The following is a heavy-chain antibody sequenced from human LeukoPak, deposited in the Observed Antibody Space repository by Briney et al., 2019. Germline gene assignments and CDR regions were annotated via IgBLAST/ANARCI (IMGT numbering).Heavy chain of an antibody. Sequence: SETLSLTCAVYGGSFSGYYWSWIRQPPGKGLEWIGEINHSGSTNYNPSLKSRVTISVDTSKNQFSLKLSSVTAADTAVYYCARQFVRGSGHDYWGQGTLVTVSS. V-gene: IGHV4-34*01. CDR1: GGSFSGYY. CDR2: INHSGST. CDR3: ARQFVRGSGHDY. D-gene: IGHD6-6*01. J-gene: IGHJ4*02.